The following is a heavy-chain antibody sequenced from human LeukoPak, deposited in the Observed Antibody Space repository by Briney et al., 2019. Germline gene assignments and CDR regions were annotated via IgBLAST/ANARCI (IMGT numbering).Heavy chain of an antibody. D-gene: IGHD3-10*01. CDR2: ISGSGGST. V-gene: IGHV3-23*01. J-gene: IGHJ4*02. Sequence: GGSLRLSCAASGFTFSSYAMSWVRQAPGKGLEWVSAISGSGGSTYYADSVKGRFTISRDNSKNTLYLQMNSLRAEDTAVYYCAKAGSVTMVRGVISYYFDYWGQGTLVTVSS. CDR3: AKAGSVTMVRGVISYYFDY. CDR1: GFTFSSYA.